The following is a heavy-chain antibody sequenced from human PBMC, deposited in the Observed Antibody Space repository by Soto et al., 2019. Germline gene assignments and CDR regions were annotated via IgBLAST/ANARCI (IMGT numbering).Heavy chain of an antibody. CDR2: ISSSGYI. D-gene: IGHD2-15*01. CDR1: GFNFNSYT. Sequence: PGGSLRLSCAASGFNFNSYTINWVRQAPGKRLEWLSSISSSGYIFSTDSVRGRFTISRDNAKNSVYLQINSLRAEDTAVYFCARDCSGGGCYPGMDAWGQGTTVTVSS. J-gene: IGHJ6*02. V-gene: IGHV3-21*01. CDR3: ARDCSGGGCYPGMDA.